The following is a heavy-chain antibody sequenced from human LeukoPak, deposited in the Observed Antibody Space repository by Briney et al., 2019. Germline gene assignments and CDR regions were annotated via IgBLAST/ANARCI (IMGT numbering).Heavy chain of an antibody. V-gene: IGHV4-31*03. D-gene: IGHD5-18*01. CDR2: VYYSRST. Sequence: SDTLSLTCTVSGGSISSGGYYWSWLAQDPGKDREWMGCVYYSRSTYYNPSLNSRVTRSVDTSKNQLSLKLSSVTAADTAVYYCARGSGYSYGFAYWGQGTLGTVS. CDR1: GGSISSGGYY. J-gene: IGHJ4*02. CDR3: ARGSGYSYGFAY.